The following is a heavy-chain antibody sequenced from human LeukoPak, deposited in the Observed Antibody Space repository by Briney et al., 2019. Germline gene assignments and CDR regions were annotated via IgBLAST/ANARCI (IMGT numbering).Heavy chain of an antibody. D-gene: IGHD2-2*01. Sequence: GRSLRLSCAASGFTFSSYAMHWVRQAPGKGLEWVAVISYDGSNKYYADSVKGRFTISRDNSKNTLYLQMNSLRAEDTAVYDCARGLSSNYYYGMDVWGQGTTVTVSS. CDR1: GFTFSSYA. V-gene: IGHV3-30-3*01. CDR2: ISYDGSNK. CDR3: ARGLSSNYYYGMDV. J-gene: IGHJ6*02.